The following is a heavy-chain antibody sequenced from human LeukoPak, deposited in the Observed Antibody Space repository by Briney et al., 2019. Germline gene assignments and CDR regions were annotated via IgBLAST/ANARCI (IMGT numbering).Heavy chain of an antibody. CDR3: ARETPYGSGSYPFDY. D-gene: IGHD3-10*01. Sequence: SETLSLTCTVSGYSISSGYYWNWIRQPPGKGLEWIGYIYNTRSTSNNPSLKSRVTISVDTSKKHFSLRLSSVTAADTAVYYCARETPYGSGSYPFDYWGQGILVTVSS. J-gene: IGHJ4*02. CDR2: IYNTRST. V-gene: IGHV4-61*03. CDR1: GYSISSGYY.